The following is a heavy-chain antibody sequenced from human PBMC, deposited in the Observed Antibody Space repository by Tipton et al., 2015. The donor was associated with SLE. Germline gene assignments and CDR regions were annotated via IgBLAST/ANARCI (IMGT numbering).Heavy chain of an antibody. CDR1: GGSFRGYY. CDR3: ARGRTSYYDSSGFSGRLDY. J-gene: IGHJ4*02. CDR2: INHSGNT. Sequence: QLVQSGAEVKPSETLSLTCTVYGGSFRGYYWTWIRQPPGKGLEWIGEINHSGNTNYNPSLKSRSTISVDMSQNQFSLKLTFVTAADTAVYYCARGRTSYYDSSGFSGRLDYWGQGTLVTVSS. V-gene: IGHV4-34*01. D-gene: IGHD3-22*01.